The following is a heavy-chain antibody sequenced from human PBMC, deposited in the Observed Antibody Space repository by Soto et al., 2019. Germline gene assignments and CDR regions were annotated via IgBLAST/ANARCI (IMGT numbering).Heavy chain of an antibody. D-gene: IGHD6-13*01. CDR2: ISGSGGST. Sequence: EVQLLESGGGLVQPGGSLRLSCAASGFTFNSYAMSWVRQAPGKGLEWVSSISGSGGSTYYADSVKGRFTISRDNSRNTLFLQMNSLRAEDTASYYCAKYAGSSWSLFDYWGQGTLVTVSS. V-gene: IGHV3-23*01. CDR1: GFTFNSYA. CDR3: AKYAGSSWSLFDY. J-gene: IGHJ4*02.